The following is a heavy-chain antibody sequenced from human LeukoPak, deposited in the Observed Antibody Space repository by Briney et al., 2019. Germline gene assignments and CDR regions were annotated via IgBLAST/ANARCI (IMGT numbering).Heavy chain of an antibody. D-gene: IGHD5-18*01. CDR1: GFTFSSYS. V-gene: IGHV3-23*01. J-gene: IGHJ4*02. CDR2: ISGSGSSA. Sequence: PGGSLRLSCAASGFTFSSYSMNWVRQAPGKGLEWVSSISGSGSSAYYADSVKGRFTVSRDNSKNTLYLQMNSLRAEDTAVYYCAKLRLWSPFDYWGQGTLVTVSS. CDR3: AKLRLWSPFDY.